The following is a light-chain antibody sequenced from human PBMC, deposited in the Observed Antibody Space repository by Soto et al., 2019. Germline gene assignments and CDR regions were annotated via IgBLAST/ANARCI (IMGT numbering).Light chain of an antibody. CDR2: AAS. V-gene: IGKV1-9*01. CDR3: QQLVSYPQ. Sequence: DTELTQPLLFPSASIGDRVTITCRASQVIGIYLAWYQQKPGKAPNLLISAASTLQTGVPSRFSGSGSGTEFTLTISSLQPEDFATYYCQQLVSYPQFGGGTKVDI. J-gene: IGKJ4*02. CDR1: QVIGIY.